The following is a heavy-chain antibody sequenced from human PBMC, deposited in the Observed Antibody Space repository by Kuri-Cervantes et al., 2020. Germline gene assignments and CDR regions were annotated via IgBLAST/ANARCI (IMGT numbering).Heavy chain of an antibody. J-gene: IGHJ4*02. CDR3: AKTSVAGTGGRYFDY. CDR1: GFTFSSYW. Sequence: GESLKISCAASGFTFSSYWMHWVRQAPGKGLVWVSRINSDGSSTSYADSVKGRFTISRDNAKNTLYLQMNSLRAEDTAVYYCAKTSVAGTGGRYFDYWGQGTLVTVSS. D-gene: IGHD6-19*01. CDR2: INSDGSST. V-gene: IGHV3-74*01.